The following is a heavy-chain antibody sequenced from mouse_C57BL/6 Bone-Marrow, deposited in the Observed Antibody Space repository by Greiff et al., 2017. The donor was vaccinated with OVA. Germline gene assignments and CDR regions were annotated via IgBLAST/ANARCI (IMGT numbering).Heavy chain of an antibody. CDR1: GYTFTSYG. CDR3: ARLGYYGSPSY. J-gene: IGHJ3*01. V-gene: IGHV1-81*01. D-gene: IGHD1-1*01. CDR2: IYPRSGNT. Sequence: VKLMESGAELARPGASVKLSCKASGYTFTSYGISWVKQRTGQGLEWIGEIYPRSGNTYYNEKFKGKATLTADKSSSTAYMELRSLTSEDSAVYFCARLGYYGSPSYWGQGTLVTVSA.